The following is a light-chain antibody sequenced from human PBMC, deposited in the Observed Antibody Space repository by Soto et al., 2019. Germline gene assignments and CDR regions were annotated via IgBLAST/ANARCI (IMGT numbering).Light chain of an antibody. CDR1: QSVSTN. CDR2: DAS. J-gene: IGKJ4*01. V-gene: IGKV3-15*01. Sequence: IVMTQSPATLSVSPGERATLSCRASQSVSTNLTWYQQKAGQAPRLLIYDASTRATGVPARFTGTGSGTEFTLTISSLQSEDFAVYYCQQYNDWPPLTFGGGTKVEIK. CDR3: QQYNDWPPLT.